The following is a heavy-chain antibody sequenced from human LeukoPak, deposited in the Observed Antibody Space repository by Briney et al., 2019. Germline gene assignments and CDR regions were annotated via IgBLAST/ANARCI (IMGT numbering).Heavy chain of an antibody. CDR2: IYTSGST. CDR1: GGSISSGSYY. CDR3: ASLPWIQIWNHY. Sequence: SETLSLTCTVSGGSISSGSYYWSWIRQPAGKGLEWIGRIYTSGSTYYNPSLKSRVTISVDTSKNQFSLKLSSVTAADTAVYYCASLPWIQIWNHYWGQGTLVTVSS. J-gene: IGHJ4*02. D-gene: IGHD5-18*01. V-gene: IGHV4-61*02.